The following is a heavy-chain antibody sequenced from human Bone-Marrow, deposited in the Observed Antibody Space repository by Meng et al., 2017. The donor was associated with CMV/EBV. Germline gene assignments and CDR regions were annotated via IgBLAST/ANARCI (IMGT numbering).Heavy chain of an antibody. CDR3: AREYCSGGSCCYDY. Sequence: SVKVSCKASGGPFSSYAISWVRQAPGQGLEWMGGIIPIFGTANYAQKFQGRVTITTDESTSTAYMELSSLRSEDTAVYYCAREYCSGGSCCYDYWGQGTLVTVSS. J-gene: IGHJ4*02. D-gene: IGHD2-15*01. CDR1: GGPFSSYA. V-gene: IGHV1-69*05. CDR2: IIPIFGTA.